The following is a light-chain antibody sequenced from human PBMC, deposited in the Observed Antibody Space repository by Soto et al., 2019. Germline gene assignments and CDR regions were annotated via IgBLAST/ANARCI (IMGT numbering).Light chain of an antibody. CDR1: KSDIGVYDF. CDR3: KSYAGSNTYV. J-gene: IGLJ1*01. CDR2: EVV. Sequence: QSVLTQPPSASGTPGQRVTISCTGTKSDIGVYDFVSCYQHHPGKAPRLIIYEVVQRPSGVPDRFSGSKSGNTASLTVSGLQAADEADYCCKSYAGSNTYVFGSGTKVTV. V-gene: IGLV2-8*01.